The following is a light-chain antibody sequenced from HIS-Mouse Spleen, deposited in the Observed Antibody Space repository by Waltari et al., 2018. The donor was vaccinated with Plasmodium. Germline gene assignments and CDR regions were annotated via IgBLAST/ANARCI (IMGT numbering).Light chain of an antibody. CDR3: QQSYSTWT. CDR1: QSISSY. Sequence: DIQMTQSPSSLSASVGDRVTITVRASQSISSYLNWYQQKPGKAPKLLIYAASSLQSGVPSRFSGSGSGTDFTLTISSLQPEYFATYYCQQSYSTWTFGQGTKVEIK. J-gene: IGKJ1*01. V-gene: IGKV1-39*01. CDR2: AAS.